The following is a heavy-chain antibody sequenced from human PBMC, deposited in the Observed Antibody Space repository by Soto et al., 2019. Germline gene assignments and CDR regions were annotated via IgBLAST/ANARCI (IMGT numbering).Heavy chain of an antibody. J-gene: IGHJ5*02. D-gene: IGHD2-15*01. CDR3: ARIYCSGGSCYSWGSWFDP. Sequence: SETLSLTCTVSGGSISSYYWSWIRQPPGQGLEWIGYIYYSGSTNYNPSLKSRVTISVDTSKNQFSLKLSSVTAADTAVYYCARIYCSGGSCYSWGSWFDPWGQGTLVTVS. V-gene: IGHV4-59*08. CDR2: IYYSGST. CDR1: GGSISSYY.